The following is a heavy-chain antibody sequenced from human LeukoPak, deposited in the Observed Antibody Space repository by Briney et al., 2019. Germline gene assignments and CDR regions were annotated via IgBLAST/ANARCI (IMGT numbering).Heavy chain of an antibody. CDR2: IYYSGST. Sequence: PLETLSLTCTVSGGSISSSSYYWGWIRQPPGKGLEWIGSIYYSGSTYYNPSLKSRVTISVDTSKNQFSLKLSSVTAADTAVYYCARVSSSNWFDPWGQGTLVTVSS. CDR3: ARVSSSNWFDP. J-gene: IGHJ5*02. V-gene: IGHV4-39*07. CDR1: GGSISSSSYY. D-gene: IGHD6-6*01.